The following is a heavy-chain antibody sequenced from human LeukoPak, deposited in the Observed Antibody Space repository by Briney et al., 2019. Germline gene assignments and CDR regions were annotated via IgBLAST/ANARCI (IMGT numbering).Heavy chain of an antibody. J-gene: IGHJ4*02. CDR3: AKNHLPTHDYGSINFDY. CDR1: GYTFTGYY. Sequence: GASVKVSCKASGYTFTGYYMHWVRQAPGQGLEWMGWINPNSGGTNYAQKFQGRVTMTRDTSISTAYMELSRLRPDDTAVYYCAKNHLPTHDYGSINFDYWGQGTLVTVSS. V-gene: IGHV1-2*02. D-gene: IGHD4-23*01. CDR2: INPNSGGT.